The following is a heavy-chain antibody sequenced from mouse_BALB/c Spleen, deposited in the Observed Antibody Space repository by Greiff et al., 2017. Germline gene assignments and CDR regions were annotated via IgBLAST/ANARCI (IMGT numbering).Heavy chain of an antibody. Sequence: EVNVVESGGGLVQPGGSRKLSCAASGFTFSDYGMPWVRQAPGKGPEWVAFISNLAYSIYYADTVTGRFTISRENAKNTLYLEMSSLRSEDTAMYYCARDRDPYAMDYWGQGTSVTVSS. CDR1: GFTFSDYG. J-gene: IGHJ4*01. D-gene: IGHD3-1*01. V-gene: IGHV5-15*02. CDR2: ISNLAYSI. CDR3: ARDRDPYAMDY.